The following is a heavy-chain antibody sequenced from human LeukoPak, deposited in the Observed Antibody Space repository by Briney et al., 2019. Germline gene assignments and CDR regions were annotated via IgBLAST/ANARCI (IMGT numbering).Heavy chain of an antibody. V-gene: IGHV3-30*04. CDR3: ARTLIEYSISSCYFDY. CDR2: ISYDGSNK. D-gene: IGHD6-6*01. CDR1: GFTYTKHA. J-gene: IGHJ4*02. Sequence: GGSLRLSCAASGFTYTKHAMHWVRQAPGKGLEWVAVISYDGSNKKYADSVKGRFTISRDNSKNTLYLQMNSLRAEDTAVYYCARTLIEYSISSCYFDYWGQGTLVTVSS.